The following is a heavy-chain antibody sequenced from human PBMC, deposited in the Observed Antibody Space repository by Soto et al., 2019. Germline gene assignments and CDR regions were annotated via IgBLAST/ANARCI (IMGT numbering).Heavy chain of an antibody. J-gene: IGHJ6*03. CDR1: GFTLRSYA. Sequence: GGSLRLSCAASGFTLRSYAMSWVRQAPGKGLQWVSTTSGSGSGVNTYYPDSVKGRVTVSRDNSKNTMSLQGNSLTAEDTAVYYCAKGGSGSLFLYYYMDVWGKGTAVTVSS. CDR3: AKGGSGSLFLYYYMDV. D-gene: IGHD3-10*01. CDR2: TSGSGSGVNT. V-gene: IGHV3-23*01.